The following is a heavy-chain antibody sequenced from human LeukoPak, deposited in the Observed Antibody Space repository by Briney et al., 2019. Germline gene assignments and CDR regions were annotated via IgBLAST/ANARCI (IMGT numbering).Heavy chain of an antibody. CDR1: GGSISSGSYY. V-gene: IGHV4-61*02. CDR3: ARDRYDFWSGYYFTYYFDY. CDR2: IYTSGST. Sequence: SQTLSLTCTVSGGSISSGSYYWSWIRQPAGKGLEWIGRIYTSGSTNYNPSLKSRVTISVDTSKNQFSLKLSSVTAADTAVYYCARDRYDFWSGYYFTYYFDYWGQGTLVTVSS. J-gene: IGHJ4*02. D-gene: IGHD3-3*01.